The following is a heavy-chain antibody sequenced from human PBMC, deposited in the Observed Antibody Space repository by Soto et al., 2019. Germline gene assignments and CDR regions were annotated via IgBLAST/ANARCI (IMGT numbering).Heavy chain of an antibody. CDR3: ARDNKAAAGH. CDR1: GFTFRSYW. CDR2: IKQDGSEK. Sequence: EVQLVESGGGLVQPGGSLRLSCAASGFTFRSYWMSWVRQAPGKGLEWVANIKQDGSEKYYVDSVKGRFTISRDNAKNSLYLQMNSLRAEDTAVYYCARDNKAAAGHWGQGTLVTVSS. J-gene: IGHJ1*01. V-gene: IGHV3-7*01. D-gene: IGHD6-13*01.